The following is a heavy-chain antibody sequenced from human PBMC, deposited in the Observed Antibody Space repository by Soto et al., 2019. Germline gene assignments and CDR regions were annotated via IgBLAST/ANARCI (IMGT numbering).Heavy chain of an antibody. V-gene: IGHV3-30*18. J-gene: IGHJ5*02. CDR3: ANDPNDSSGSINWFAP. CDR2: MSYDGSHK. Sequence: QVQLVESGGGVVQPGRSLRLSCAASGFTFSRYGMHWVRQAPGKGLEWLTVMSYDGSHKQYADSVKGRFTISRDNSKNTLYLQMDRVTTEDTAVYYCANDPNDSSGSINWFAPWGQGTLVTVSS. CDR1: GFTFSRYG. D-gene: IGHD3-22*01.